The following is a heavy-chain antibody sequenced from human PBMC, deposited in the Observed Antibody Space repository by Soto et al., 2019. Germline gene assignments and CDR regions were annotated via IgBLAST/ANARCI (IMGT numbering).Heavy chain of an antibody. J-gene: IGHJ4*02. CDR3: ARTTVTTYFDY. CDR1: GFTFSSYA. V-gene: IGHV3-30-3*01. Sequence: GGSLRLSCAASGFTFSSYAVHWVRQAPGKGLEWVAVISYDGSNKYYADSVKGRFTISRDNSNNTLYLQMNSLRAEDTAVYYCARTTVTTYFDYWGQGTLVTVSS. CDR2: ISYDGSNK. D-gene: IGHD4-17*01.